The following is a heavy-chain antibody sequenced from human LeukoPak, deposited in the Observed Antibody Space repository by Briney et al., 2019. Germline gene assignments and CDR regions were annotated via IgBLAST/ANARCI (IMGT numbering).Heavy chain of an antibody. J-gene: IGHJ4*02. Sequence: SETLSLTCTVSGYSITSGFSIRSGYSWGWIRQPPGKGLEWIGSIYYSGSTYYNPSLKSRVTISVDTSKNQFSLKLSSVTAADTAVYYCARDGSSSWYSVWGQGTLVTVSS. CDR1: GYSITSGFSIRSGYS. CDR3: ARDGSSSWYSV. CDR2: IYYSGST. D-gene: IGHD6-13*01. V-gene: IGHV4-39*07.